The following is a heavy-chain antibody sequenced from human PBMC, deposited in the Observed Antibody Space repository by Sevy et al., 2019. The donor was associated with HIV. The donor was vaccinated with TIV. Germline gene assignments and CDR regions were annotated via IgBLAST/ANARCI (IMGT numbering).Heavy chain of an antibody. Sequence: GGSLRLSCAASGFTFSSYAMHWVRQAPGKGLEWVAVISYDGSNKYYADSVKGRFTISRDNSKNTLYLQMNSLRAEDTAVYYCARWDADRRWYFDYWGQGTLVTVSS. J-gene: IGHJ4*02. D-gene: IGHD1-26*01. V-gene: IGHV3-30*04. CDR1: GFTFSSYA. CDR3: ARWDADRRWYFDY. CDR2: ISYDGSNK.